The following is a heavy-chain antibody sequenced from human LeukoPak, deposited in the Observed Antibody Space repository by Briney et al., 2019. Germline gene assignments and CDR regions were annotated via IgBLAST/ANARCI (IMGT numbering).Heavy chain of an antibody. J-gene: IGHJ4*02. CDR3: ARKYYYDSSGYYYPYFDY. D-gene: IGHD3-22*01. CDR1: GFTFDDYG. Sequence: GGSLRLSCAASGFTFDDYGMSWVRQAPGKGLEWVSGINWNGGSTGYADSVKGRFTISRDNAKNSLYLQMNSLRAEDTALCYCARKYYYDSSGYYYPYFDYWGQGTLVTVSS. V-gene: IGHV3-20*04. CDR2: INWNGGST.